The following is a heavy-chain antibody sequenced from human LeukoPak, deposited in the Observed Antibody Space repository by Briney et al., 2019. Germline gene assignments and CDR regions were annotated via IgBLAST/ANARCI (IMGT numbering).Heavy chain of an antibody. J-gene: IGHJ4*02. CDR3: AKDLSYATNWPYFDS. CDR2: ISFDGRKT. CDR1: GFTLSSFG. V-gene: IGHV3-30*18. D-gene: IGHD1-1*01. Sequence: GSLRLSCAASGFTLSSFGMHWVRQAPGKGLEWVALISFDGRKTQYADSVKGRFTISRDNSQNMLYLQMNSLRAEDTAVFYCAKDLSYATNWPYFDSWGQGTLVTVSS.